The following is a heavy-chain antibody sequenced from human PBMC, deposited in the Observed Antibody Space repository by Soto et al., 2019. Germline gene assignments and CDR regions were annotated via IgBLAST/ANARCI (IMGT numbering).Heavy chain of an antibody. V-gene: IGHV3-30*18. Sequence: QVQLVESGGGVVQPGRSLRLSCAASGFTFSSYGMHWVRQAPGKGLEWVAVISYDASNKYYADSVKGRFTISRDNSKNTVDLEMNRLRAEGTAVYYGAKDGAGGVLVAYNWFDHWGQGTLVAVCS. CDR1: GFTFSSYG. CDR3: AKDGAGGVLVAYNWFDH. J-gene: IGHJ5*02. D-gene: IGHD3-16*01. CDR2: ISYDASNK.